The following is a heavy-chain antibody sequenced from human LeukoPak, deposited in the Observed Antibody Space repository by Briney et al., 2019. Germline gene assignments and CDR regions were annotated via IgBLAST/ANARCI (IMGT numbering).Heavy chain of an antibody. CDR1: GFTFDDYA. V-gene: IGHV3-9*03. J-gene: IGHJ4*02. D-gene: IGHD3-22*01. CDR2: ITWNSGNI. Sequence: PGGSLRLSCAASGFTFDDYAMHWVRQAPGKGLEWVSSITWNSGNIDYADSVKGRFTISRDNAKNSLYLQMNSLRAEDMALYYCAKGTVSSGYYWVFEYWGQRTLVTVSS. CDR3: AKGTVSSGYYWVFEY.